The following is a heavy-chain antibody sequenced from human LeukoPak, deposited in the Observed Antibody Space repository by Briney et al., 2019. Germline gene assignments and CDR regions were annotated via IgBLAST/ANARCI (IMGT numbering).Heavy chain of an antibody. CDR3: ARSYDYVWGSYRYDAFDI. J-gene: IGHJ3*02. V-gene: IGHV4-30-4*08. D-gene: IGHD3-16*02. Sequence: SETLSLTCTVSGGSISSGGYYWSWIRQPPGKGLEWIGYIYYSGSTYYNPSLKSRVTISVDTSKNQFSLKLSSVTTADTAVYYCARSYDYVWGSYRYDAFDIWGQGTMVTVSS. CDR1: GGSISSGGYY. CDR2: IYYSGST.